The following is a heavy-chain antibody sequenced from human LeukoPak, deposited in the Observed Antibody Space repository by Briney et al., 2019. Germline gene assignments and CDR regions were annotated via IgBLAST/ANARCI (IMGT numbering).Heavy chain of an antibody. CDR2: IYDSGST. CDR3: ARRRPVYDSSGYYPDYFDY. D-gene: IGHD3-22*01. V-gene: IGHV4-39*01. CDR1: GGSIRSSYYY. J-gene: IGHJ4*02. Sequence: SETLSLTCTVSGGSIRSSYYYWGWIRQPPGKGLEWIGSIYDSGSTYYNPSLKSRVTISVDTSKNQFSLKLNSVTAADTAVYYCARRRPVYDSSGYYPDYFDYWGQGTLVTVSS.